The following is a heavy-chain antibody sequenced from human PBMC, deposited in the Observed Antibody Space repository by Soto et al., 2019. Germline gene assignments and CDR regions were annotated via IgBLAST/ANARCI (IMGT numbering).Heavy chain of an antibody. CDR2: ISGSGGST. J-gene: IGHJ4*02. Sequence: GGSLRLSCAASGFTFRSYAMSWVRQAQGKGLEWVSAISGSGGSTYYADSVKGRFTISRDNSKNTLYLQMNSLRAEDTAVYYCEKLTMWFGEFPYWGQGTLVTVSS. CDR1: GFTFRSYA. V-gene: IGHV3-23*01. CDR3: EKLTMWFGEFPY. D-gene: IGHD3-10*01.